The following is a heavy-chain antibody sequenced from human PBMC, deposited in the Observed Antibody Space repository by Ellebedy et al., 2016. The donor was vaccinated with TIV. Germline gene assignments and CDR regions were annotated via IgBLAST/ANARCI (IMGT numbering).Heavy chain of an antibody. CDR3: TTGKKLERVLRITAY. V-gene: IGHV3-33*01. J-gene: IGHJ4*02. Sequence: GESLKISCAASGFTFSSYGMHWVRQAPGKGLEWVAVIWYDGSNKYYADSVKGRFTISRDNSKNTLYLQMNSLKTEDTAVYYCTTGKKLERVLRITAYWGQGTLVTVSS. D-gene: IGHD1-1*01. CDR1: GFTFSSYG. CDR2: IWYDGSNK.